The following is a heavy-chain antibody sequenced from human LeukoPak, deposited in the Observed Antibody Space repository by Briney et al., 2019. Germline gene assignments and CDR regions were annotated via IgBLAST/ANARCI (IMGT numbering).Heavy chain of an antibody. J-gene: IGHJ5*02. CDR1: GYTLTELS. V-gene: IGHV1-24*01. CDR2: FDPEDGET. D-gene: IGHD3-10*01. Sequence: GASVKVSCKVSGYTLTELSMHWVRQAPGKGFEWMGGFDPEDGETIYAQKFQGRVTMIEDTSTDTAYMELSSLRSEDTAVYYCATIKIYYGSWRGFDPWGQGTLVTVSS. CDR3: ATIKIYYGSWRGFDP.